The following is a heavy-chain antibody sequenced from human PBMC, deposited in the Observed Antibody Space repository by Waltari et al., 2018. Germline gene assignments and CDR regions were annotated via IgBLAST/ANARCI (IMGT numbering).Heavy chain of an antibody. V-gene: IGHV3-53*02. Sequence: EVQLVDTGGGFIQPGGSLRLSCAASGFTVSSNYMTCVRQAHGKGLEWVSVIYSGGSTYYADSVKGRFTISRDNSKNTLYLQMNSLRAEDTAVYYCARDVGGASYFDYWGQGTLVTVSS. D-gene: IGHD1-26*01. CDR2: IYSGGST. CDR1: GFTVSSNY. J-gene: IGHJ4*02. CDR3: ARDVGGASYFDY.